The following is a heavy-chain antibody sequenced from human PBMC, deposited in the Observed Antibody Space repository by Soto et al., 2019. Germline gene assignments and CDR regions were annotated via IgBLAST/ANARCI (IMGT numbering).Heavy chain of an antibody. J-gene: IGHJ2*01. Sequence: QVQLVESGGGVVQPGRSLRLSCAASGFTFSSYAMHWVRQATGQGLEWVAVISYDGSNKYYADSVKGRFTISRDNSKNTLYLQMNSLRTEDTAVYYCSRPLWRDDYNWGDFDLWGRGTLVTVSS. CDR1: GFTFSSYA. D-gene: IGHD3-16*01. CDR2: ISYDGSNK. V-gene: IGHV3-30-3*01. CDR3: SRPLWRDDYNWGDFDL.